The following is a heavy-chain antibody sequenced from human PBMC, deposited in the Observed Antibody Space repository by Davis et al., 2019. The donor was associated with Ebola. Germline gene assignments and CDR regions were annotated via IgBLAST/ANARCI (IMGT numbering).Heavy chain of an antibody. CDR1: GFTFSSHT. CDR2: ITSRSTTV. J-gene: IGHJ4*02. V-gene: IGHV3-48*02. Sequence: GGSLRLSCAASGFTFSSHTVTWVRQAPGKGLEWVAHITSRSTTVSYADSVKGRFTISRDNAKNLLYLQMDSLKDGDTAVYYCARNPTYGGEPGYRPLDYWGQGTLVTVSS. CDR3: ARNPTYGGEPGYRPLDY. D-gene: IGHD4-23*01.